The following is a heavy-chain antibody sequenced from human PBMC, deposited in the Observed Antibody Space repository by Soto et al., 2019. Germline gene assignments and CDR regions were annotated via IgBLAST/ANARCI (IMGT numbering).Heavy chain of an antibody. Sequence: GGSLRLSCAASGFTFSSYEMNWVRQAPGKGLEWVSYISSSGSTIYYADSVKGRFTISRDNAKNSLYLQMNSLRAEDTAVYYCARAAPPLYSSGWYYFDYWGQGTLVT. CDR1: GFTFSSYE. J-gene: IGHJ4*02. CDR2: ISSSGSTI. V-gene: IGHV3-48*03. CDR3: ARAAPPLYSSGWYYFDY. D-gene: IGHD6-19*01.